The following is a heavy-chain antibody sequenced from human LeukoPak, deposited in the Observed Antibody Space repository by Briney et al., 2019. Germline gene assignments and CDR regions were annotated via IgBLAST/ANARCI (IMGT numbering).Heavy chain of an antibody. D-gene: IGHD6-6*01. CDR3: PSHSIAARPSYAFDI. V-gene: IGHV5-51*01. Sequence: GESLKISCKGSGYRFTPYWNAWVRQIPGKGLDLSGIIYYGDCDTRYSPFFQGQVTISDDKSITTALLQCSSPEATETAIYLCPSHSIAARPSYAFDIWGQETMVTVSS. J-gene: IGHJ3*02. CDR2: IYYGDCDT. CDR1: GYRFTPYW.